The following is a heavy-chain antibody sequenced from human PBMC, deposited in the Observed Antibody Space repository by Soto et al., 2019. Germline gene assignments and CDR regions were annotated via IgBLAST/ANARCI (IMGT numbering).Heavy chain of an antibody. Sequence: SETLSPTCTVAGASISSSSRSWLRQPAGKGLDWMGRISPSGTTNYTPSLKSRVTMSVGTSKNHFSLNLSSVTAADTAVYYCAREAGPDRWFDPWGQGTLVTVSS. D-gene: IGHD6-19*01. CDR3: AREAGPDRWFDP. V-gene: IGHV4-4*07. J-gene: IGHJ5*02. CDR1: GASISSSS. CDR2: ISPSGTT.